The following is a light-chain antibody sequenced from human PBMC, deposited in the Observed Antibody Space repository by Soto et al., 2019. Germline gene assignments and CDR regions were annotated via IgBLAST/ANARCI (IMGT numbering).Light chain of an antibody. CDR3: CSYTRSSTYV. CDR1: SSDVGNYNL. J-gene: IGLJ1*01. Sequence: SLLPQPSSVSGAPGQWITISCNGTSSDVGNYNLVSWYQQHPGKAPKLMIYEVNKRPSGVSNRFSGSKSGNTASLTISGLQAEDEADYFCCSYTRSSTYVFGTGTKVTXL. CDR2: EVN. V-gene: IGLV2-23*02.